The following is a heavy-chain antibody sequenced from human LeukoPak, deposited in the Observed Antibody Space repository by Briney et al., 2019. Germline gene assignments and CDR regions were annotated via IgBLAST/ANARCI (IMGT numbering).Heavy chain of an antibody. CDR1: GYTFTSYG. D-gene: IGHD4-23*01. V-gene: IGHV1-18*01. Sequence: ASVKVSCKAFGYTFTSYGISWVRQAPGQGLEWMGWISAYNGNTNYAQKLQGRVTMTTDTSTSTAYMELRSLRSDDTAVYYCATATVVTREDYWGQGTLATVSS. CDR3: ATATVVTREDY. CDR2: ISAYNGNT. J-gene: IGHJ4*02.